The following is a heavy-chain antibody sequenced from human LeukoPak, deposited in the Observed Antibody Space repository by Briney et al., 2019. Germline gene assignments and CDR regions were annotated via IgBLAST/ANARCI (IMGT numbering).Heavy chain of an antibody. V-gene: IGHV3-49*04. CDR2: IRSKAYGGTT. CDR1: GFAFGDYA. J-gene: IGHJ6*02. CDR3: NGFWSGYYQAPRNQYYYGMDV. D-gene: IGHD3-3*01. Sequence: GGSLRLSCTASGFAFGDYAMSWVRQAPGKGREGVGFIRSKAYGGTTEYAASVKSRFTISRDDSKSITYLQMNSLKAEDTAVYYCNGFWSGYYQAPRNQYYYGMDVWGQGTTVTVSS.